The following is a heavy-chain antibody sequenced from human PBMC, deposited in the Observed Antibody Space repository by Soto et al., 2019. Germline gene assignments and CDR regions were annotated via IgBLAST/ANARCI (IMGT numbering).Heavy chain of an antibody. V-gene: IGHV3-23*01. CDR1: GFTFSSYA. CDR3: AKGTCSGGSCYSVY. J-gene: IGHJ4*02. D-gene: IGHD2-15*01. Sequence: RLSCAASGFTFSSYAMSWVRQAPGKGLEWVSAISGSGGSTYYADSXKGRFTISRDNPKNTLYLQMNSLRAEDTAVYYCAKGTCSGGSCYSVYWGQGTLVTVSS. CDR2: ISGSGGST.